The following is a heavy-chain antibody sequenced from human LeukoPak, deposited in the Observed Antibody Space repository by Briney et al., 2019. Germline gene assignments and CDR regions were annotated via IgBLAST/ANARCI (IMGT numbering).Heavy chain of an antibody. CDR3: TRPIQVSSGWLDY. V-gene: IGHV3-73*01. D-gene: IGHD6-19*01. J-gene: IGHJ4*02. CDR1: GFTFSGSA. CDR2: IRSKANSYAT. Sequence: PGGSLRLSCAASGFTFSGSAMHWVRQASGKGLEGFGRIRSKANSYATAYAAAVKGRFTISRDDSKNTAYLQMNSLKTEATAVYYCTRPIQVSSGWLDYWGQGTLVTVSS.